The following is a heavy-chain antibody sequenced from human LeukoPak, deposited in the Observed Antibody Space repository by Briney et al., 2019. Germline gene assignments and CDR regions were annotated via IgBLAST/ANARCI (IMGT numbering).Heavy chain of an antibody. CDR1: GYTFTSYD. D-gene: IGHD3-10*01. CDR3: ARVGGRGPGDFDI. Sequence: VASVKVSCKASGYTFTSYDINWVRQATGQGLEWMGWMNPNSGNTGYAQKFQGRVTMTRDMSTSTVYMELSSLRSEDTAVYYCARVGGRGPGDFDIWGQGTMVTVSS. J-gene: IGHJ3*02. CDR2: MNPNSGNT. V-gene: IGHV1-8*02.